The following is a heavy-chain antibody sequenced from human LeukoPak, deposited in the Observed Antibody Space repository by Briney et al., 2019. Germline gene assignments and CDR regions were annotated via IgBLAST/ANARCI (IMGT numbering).Heavy chain of an antibody. Sequence: KPSETLSLTCTVSGGSISSSSYYWGWIRQPPGKGLEWIGSIYYSGSTYYNPSLKSRVTISVDTSKNQFSLKLSSVTAADTAVYYCARQGIAAARGAFDIWGQGTMVTVSS. J-gene: IGHJ3*02. D-gene: IGHD6-13*01. CDR2: IYYSGST. CDR1: GGSISSSSYY. CDR3: ARQGIAAARGAFDI. V-gene: IGHV4-39*01.